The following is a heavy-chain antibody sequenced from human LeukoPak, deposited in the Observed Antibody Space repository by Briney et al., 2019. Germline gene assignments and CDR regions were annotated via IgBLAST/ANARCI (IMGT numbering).Heavy chain of an antibody. V-gene: IGHV1-69*13. Sequence: SVKVSCKASGGTFSSYAISWVRQAPGQGLEWMGGIIPIFGTANYAQKFQGRVTITADESTSTAYMGLSSLRSEDTAVYYCARDPGFGTYCGGDCSPPFDYWGQGTLVTVSS. D-gene: IGHD2-21*02. J-gene: IGHJ4*02. CDR2: IIPIFGTA. CDR3: ARDPGFGTYCGGDCSPPFDY. CDR1: GGTFSSYA.